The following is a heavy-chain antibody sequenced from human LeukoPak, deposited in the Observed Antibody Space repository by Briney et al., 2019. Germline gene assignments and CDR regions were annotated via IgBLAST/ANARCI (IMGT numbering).Heavy chain of an antibody. D-gene: IGHD1-26*01. Sequence: PSETLSLTCTVSGGSVSDYYWSWIRQSPGKGLEWIGYIYYTGTSYNPSLKSRVTISVDTSKNQFSLKLSSVTAADTAVYYCARGALKWELPPIRARKSYYFDYWGQGTLVTVSS. J-gene: IGHJ4*02. CDR2: IYYTGT. CDR3: ARGALKWELPPIRARKSYYFDY. CDR1: GGSVSDYY. V-gene: IGHV4-59*02.